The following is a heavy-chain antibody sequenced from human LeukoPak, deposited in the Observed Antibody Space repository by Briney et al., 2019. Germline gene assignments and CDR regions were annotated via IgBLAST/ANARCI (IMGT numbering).Heavy chain of an antibody. CDR1: GYSISSGYY. CDR3: ACLTLKTTVTPGYYYYGMDV. J-gene: IGHJ6*04. V-gene: IGHV4-38-2*02. Sequence: SETLSLTCTVSGYSISSGYYWGWIRQPPGKGLEWIGYIYYSGSTNYNPSLKSRVTISVDTSKNQFSLKLSSVTAADTAVYYCACLTLKTTVTPGYYYYGMDVWGKGTTVTVSS. CDR2: IYYSGST. D-gene: IGHD4-17*01.